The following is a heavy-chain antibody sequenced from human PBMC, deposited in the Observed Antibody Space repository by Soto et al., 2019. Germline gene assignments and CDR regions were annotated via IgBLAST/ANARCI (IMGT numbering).Heavy chain of an antibody. CDR3: ARLAPIAAADGMDV. D-gene: IGHD6-13*01. Sequence: SETLSLTCAVSGYSISIGYYWVWIRQSPGKGLEWIGSIYHSGSTYYNPSLKSRVIISVDTSKNQFSLKLSSVTAADTAVYYCARLAPIAAADGMDVWGQGITVTVSS. CDR2: IYHSGST. CDR1: GYSISIGYY. V-gene: IGHV4-38-2*01. J-gene: IGHJ6*02.